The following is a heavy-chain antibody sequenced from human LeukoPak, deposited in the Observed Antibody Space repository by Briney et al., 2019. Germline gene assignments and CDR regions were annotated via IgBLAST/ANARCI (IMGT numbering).Heavy chain of an antibody. CDR1: GYTFTGYY. J-gene: IGHJ6*03. V-gene: IGHV1-2*02. D-gene: IGHD3-10*01. Sequence: VASVKVSCKASGYTFTGYYMHWVRQAPGQGLEWMGWINPNSGGTNYAQKFQGRVTMTRDTSISTAYMELSRLRSDDTAVYYCARAPTYGSGSYYPFYYYYYMDVWGKGTTVTISS. CDR2: INPNSGGT. CDR3: ARAPTYGSGSYYPFYYYYYMDV.